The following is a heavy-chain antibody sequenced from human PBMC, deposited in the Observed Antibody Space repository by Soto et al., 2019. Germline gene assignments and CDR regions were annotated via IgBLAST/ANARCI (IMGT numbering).Heavy chain of an antibody. CDR3: ARPGAAAGNYYYFGMDV. Sequence: GESLKISCKGSGYSFTSYLISWVRQMPGIGLEWMGRIDPSDSYTNYSPSFQGHVTISADKSSSTAYLQWSSLKASDTAMYYCARPGAAAGNYYYFGMDVWGQGTTVTVSS. D-gene: IGHD6-13*01. V-gene: IGHV5-10-1*01. CDR2: IDPSDSYT. J-gene: IGHJ6*02. CDR1: GYSFTSYL.